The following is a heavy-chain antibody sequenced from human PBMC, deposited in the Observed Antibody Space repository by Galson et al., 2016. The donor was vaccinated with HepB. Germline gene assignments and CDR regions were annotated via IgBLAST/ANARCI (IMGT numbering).Heavy chain of an antibody. V-gene: IGHV3-30-3*01. CDR3: ARGSIIAAGRSGMDA. D-gene: IGHD6-13*01. Sequence: SLRLSCAASGFTFNTSAMHWVRQAPGKGLEWVAVTSYDGTNKYYADSVKGRFTISRDNSKNTLYLQMNSLRAEDTAVYYCARGSIIAAGRSGMDAWGRGTTVAVSS. CDR1: GFTFNTSA. J-gene: IGHJ6*02. CDR2: TSYDGTNK.